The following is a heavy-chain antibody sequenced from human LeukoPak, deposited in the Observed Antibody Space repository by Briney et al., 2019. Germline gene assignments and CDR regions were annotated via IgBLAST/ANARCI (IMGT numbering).Heavy chain of an antibody. D-gene: IGHD3-10*01. Sequence: GGSLRLSCAASGFTFSSYAMSWVRQAPGKGLEWVSAISGSGSSTYYADSVKGRFTISRDNSKNTLYLQMNSLRAEDTAVYYCAKGEYYYGSGSYYYYYGMDVWGQGTTVTVSS. V-gene: IGHV3-23*01. CDR2: ISGSGSST. CDR3: AKGEYYYGSGSYYYYYGMDV. CDR1: GFTFSSYA. J-gene: IGHJ6*02.